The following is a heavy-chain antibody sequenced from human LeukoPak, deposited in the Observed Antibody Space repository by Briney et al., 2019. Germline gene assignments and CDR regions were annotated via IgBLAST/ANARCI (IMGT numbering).Heavy chain of an antibody. CDR3: ATPHNSGYYPTGDY. J-gene: IGHJ4*02. CDR2: ISGSGGST. V-gene: IGHV3-23*01. Sequence: GGSLRLSCAASGFTFSSYAMSWVRQAPGKGLEWVSAISGSGGSTYYADSVKGRFTISRDNSKNTLYLQMNSLRAEDTAVYYRATPHNSGYYPTGDYWGQGTLVTVSS. CDR1: GFTFSSYA. D-gene: IGHD3-22*01.